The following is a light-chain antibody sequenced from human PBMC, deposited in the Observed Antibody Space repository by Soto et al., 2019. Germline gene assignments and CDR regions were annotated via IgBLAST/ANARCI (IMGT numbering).Light chain of an antibody. CDR3: QQYRSSPRT. Sequence: EIVLTQSPGTLSLSPGERATLSCRASQSVSSSYLAWYQQKPGQAPRLLIYGASSRATGIPDRFSGSGSGTDFTLIISSLEPVYFSLYYCQQYRSSPRTFCQGTNLDIK. J-gene: IGKJ1*01. V-gene: IGKV3-20*01. CDR2: GAS. CDR1: QSVSSSY.